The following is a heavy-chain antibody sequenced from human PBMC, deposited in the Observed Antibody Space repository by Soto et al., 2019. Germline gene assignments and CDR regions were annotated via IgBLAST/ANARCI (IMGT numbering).Heavy chain of an antibody. Sequence: ASVKVSCKASGFSFTSSGISWVRQAPGQGLEWMGWISAYNGNTNYAQKLQGRVTMTTDTSTSTAYMELRSLRSDDTAVYYCARGSTVTTKDWFDPWGQGTLVTVSS. CDR2: ISAYNGNT. D-gene: IGHD4-17*01. CDR3: ARGSTVTTKDWFDP. CDR1: GFSFTSSG. V-gene: IGHV1-18*04. J-gene: IGHJ5*02.